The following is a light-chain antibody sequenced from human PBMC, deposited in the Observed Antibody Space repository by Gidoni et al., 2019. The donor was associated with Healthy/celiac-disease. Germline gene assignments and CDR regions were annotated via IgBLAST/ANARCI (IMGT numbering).Light chain of an antibody. CDR1: RSNIGAGYD. J-gene: IGLJ3*02. Sequence: QSVLTQPPSVSGAPAQTVTISCTGSRSNIGAGYDVHWYQQLPGTAPKLLSYGNSNRPSGVPDRFSGSKSGTSASLAITGLQAEDEADYYCQSYDSSLSGSVFGGGTKLTVL. CDR3: QSYDSSLSGSV. CDR2: GNS. V-gene: IGLV1-40*01.